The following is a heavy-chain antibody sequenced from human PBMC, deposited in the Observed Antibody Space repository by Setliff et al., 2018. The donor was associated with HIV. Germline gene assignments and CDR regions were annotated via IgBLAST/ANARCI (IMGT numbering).Heavy chain of an antibody. V-gene: IGHV3-11*01. CDR1: GFTFSDYY. J-gene: IGHJ6*03. CDR2: ISTSSATK. CDR3: ARVGLGYRGVYYMDV. D-gene: IGHD5-12*01. Sequence: PGWSLRLSCVASGFTFSDYYMIWIRQAPGQGLEWVSYISTSSATKYYADSVKGRFTISRDNAKNSLYLQMNSVRADDTAVYYCARVGLGYRGVYYMDVWGKGTTVTVSS.